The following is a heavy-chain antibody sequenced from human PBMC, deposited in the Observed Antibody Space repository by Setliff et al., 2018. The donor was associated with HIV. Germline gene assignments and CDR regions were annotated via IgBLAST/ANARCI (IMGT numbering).Heavy chain of an antibody. CDR2: IRSRTHGGTT. CDR1: GFTFGDYT. Sequence: GGSLRLSCTASGFTFGDYTLSWVRQAPGKGLEWVGLIRSRTHGGTTDYAASVKGRFTISRDDSERVAYLQMNSLKTEDTAVYYCTTKQNWGQGTLVTVSS. D-gene: IGHD6-13*01. CDR3: TTKQN. J-gene: IGHJ4*02. V-gene: IGHV3-49*04.